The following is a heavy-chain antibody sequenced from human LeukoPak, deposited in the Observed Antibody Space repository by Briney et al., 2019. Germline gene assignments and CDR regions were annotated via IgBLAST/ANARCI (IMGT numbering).Heavy chain of an antibody. D-gene: IGHD3-3*01. J-gene: IGHJ4*02. CDR1: GFTFSSYS. CDR2: ISSSSRYI. CDR3: ARDLSGDY. V-gene: IGHV3-21*01. Sequence: KTGGSLRLSCAASGFTFSSYSMNWVRQAPGKGLEWVSSISSSSRYIYYADSVKGRFTISRDNAKNSLYLQMNSLRAEDTAVYYCARDLSGDYWGQGTLVTVSS.